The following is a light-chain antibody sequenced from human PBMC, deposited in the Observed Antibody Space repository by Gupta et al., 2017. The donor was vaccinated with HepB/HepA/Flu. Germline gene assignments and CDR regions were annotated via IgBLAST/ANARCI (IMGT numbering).Light chain of an antibody. CDR1: SSNIGSNN. J-gene: IGLJ2*01. Sequence: QSVVPAPPSASASHGQRATIHWSGSSSNIGSNNVNWYQQLPGTAPKLLIYSSNQRPSGVPDRFSGSKSGASASLAISGLQSEDEADYYCAAWDDSLNGRVFGGGTKLTVL. CDR3: AAWDDSLNGRV. CDR2: SSN. V-gene: IGLV1-44*01.